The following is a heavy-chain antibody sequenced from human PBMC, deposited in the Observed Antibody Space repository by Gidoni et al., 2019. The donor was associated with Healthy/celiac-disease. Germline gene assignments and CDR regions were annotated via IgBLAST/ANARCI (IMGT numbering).Heavy chain of an antibody. J-gene: IGHJ3*02. Sequence: QVQLVESGGGVVQPGRSLRLSCAASGFTFSSYAMHWVRQAPGKGLEWVAVISYDGSNKYYADSVKGRFTISRDNSKNTLYLQMNSLRAEDTAVYYCARVRFATYYYDSSGNAFDIWGQGTMVTVSS. V-gene: IGHV3-30*01. CDR2: ISYDGSNK. D-gene: IGHD3-22*01. CDR3: ARVRFATYYYDSSGNAFDI. CDR1: GFTFSSYA.